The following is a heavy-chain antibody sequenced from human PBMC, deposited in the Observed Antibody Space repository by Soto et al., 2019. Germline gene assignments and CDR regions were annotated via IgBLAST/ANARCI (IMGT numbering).Heavy chain of an antibody. V-gene: IGHV4-59*01. CDR3: ARAYGDYVSWFDP. Sequence: SETLSLTCTVSGGSISSYYWSWIRQPPGKGLEWIGYIYYSGSTNYNPSLKSRVTISVDTSKNQFSLKLSSVTAADTAVYYCARAYGDYVSWFDPWGQGTLVTSPQ. CDR2: IYYSGST. D-gene: IGHD4-17*01. CDR1: GGSISSYY. J-gene: IGHJ5*02.